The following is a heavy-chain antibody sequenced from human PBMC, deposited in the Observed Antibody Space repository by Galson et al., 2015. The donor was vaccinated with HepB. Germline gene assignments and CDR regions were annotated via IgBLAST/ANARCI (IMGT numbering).Heavy chain of an antibody. D-gene: IGHD5-12*01. CDR2: ISSSYSNI. CDR3: ATASRGHDSWYFHH. V-gene: IGHV3-11*04. CDR1: GFTFSDYY. J-gene: IGHJ1*01. Sequence: SLRLSCAGSGFTFSDYYMSWIRQAPGKGLEWVSYISSSYSNIYYGDSVRGRFTISRDNAKNSLYLHMNSLRAEDTAIYYCATASRGHDSWYFHHWGQGTLVTVSS.